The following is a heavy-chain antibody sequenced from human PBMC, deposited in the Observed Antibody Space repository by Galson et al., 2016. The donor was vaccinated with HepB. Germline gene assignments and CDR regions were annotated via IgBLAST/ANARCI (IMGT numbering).Heavy chain of an antibody. CDR1: GASVSSNW. CDR3: ARHIAVAGTRGFDY. CDR2: TYHTGST. J-gene: IGHJ4*02. Sequence: SETLSLTCAVSGASVSSNWWSWVRQPPGKGLDWIGETYHTGSTNFNPSLMSRVTISLDKSKNQLSLMLTSVTAAYTAVYYCARHIAVAGTRGFDYWGQGALVTVSS. V-gene: IGHV4-4*02. D-gene: IGHD6-19*01.